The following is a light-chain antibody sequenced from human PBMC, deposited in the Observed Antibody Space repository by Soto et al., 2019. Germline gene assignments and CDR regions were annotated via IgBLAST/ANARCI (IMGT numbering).Light chain of an antibody. J-gene: IGLJ1*01. V-gene: IGLV2-14*01. CDR1: SSDVGGYNY. CDR2: EVT. Sequence: QSVLTQPPSASGSPGQSVTISCTGTSSDVGGYNYVSWYQQHPGKAPKLMIYEVTNRPSGVSNRFSGSKSGNTASLTISGLQVEDEAEYYCGSYTGSITYVFGTGTKVTVL. CDR3: GSYTGSITYV.